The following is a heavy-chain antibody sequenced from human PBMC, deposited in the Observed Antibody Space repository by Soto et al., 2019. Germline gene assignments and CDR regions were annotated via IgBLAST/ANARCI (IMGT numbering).Heavy chain of an antibody. D-gene: IGHD5-18*01. Sequence: SVIMCLTSTVSDVYGRSGGDYWSWIQQPPGKGLEWIGYIYYSGSTNYNPSLKSRVTISVDTSKNQFSLKLSSVTAADTAVYYCARDTAMVNYADYYYGMDVWGQGTAVTVSS. J-gene: IGHJ6*02. CDR1: DVYGRSGGDY. V-gene: IGHV4-61*08. CDR3: ARDTAMVNYADYYYGMDV. CDR2: IYYSGST.